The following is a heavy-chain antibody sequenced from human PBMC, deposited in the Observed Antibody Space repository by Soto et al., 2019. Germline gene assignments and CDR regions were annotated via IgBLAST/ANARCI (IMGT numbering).Heavy chain of an antibody. CDR3: ARSWFSVAGRFYFDS. V-gene: IGHV4-59*01. CDR2: PNYSGNS. J-gene: IGHJ4*02. Sequence: PSDTLCLTCTVFGGSFHTYGWSGIRQPPGKGLEWIGYPNYSGNSDSSPSLNSVITISIDTSKNDDSLKLNPMTAANAAVYYGARSWFSVAGRFYFDSWGQGILVTVSS. CDR1: GGSFHTYG. D-gene: IGHD6-19*01.